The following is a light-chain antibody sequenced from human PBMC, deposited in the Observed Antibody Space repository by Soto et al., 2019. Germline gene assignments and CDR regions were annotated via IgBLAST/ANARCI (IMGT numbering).Light chain of an antibody. J-gene: IGKJ2*01. CDR1: PSISHY. CDR2: DAS. Sequence: DIQMTQSPSSLSASVGDRVTITCRASPSISHYLAWYQQKPGKAPKLLIYDASTLQGGIASRFSGSGSGTKFTLIISSLQTDDFATYYCQQYKSDSTFGQGTKVGIK. V-gene: IGKV1-5*01. CDR3: QQYKSDST.